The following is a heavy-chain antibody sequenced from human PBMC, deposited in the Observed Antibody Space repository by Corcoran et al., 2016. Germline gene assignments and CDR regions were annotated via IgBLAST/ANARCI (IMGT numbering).Heavy chain of an antibody. V-gene: IGHV4-34*01. Sequence: QVQLQQWGAGLLKPSETLSLTCAVYGGSFSGYYWSWIRQPPGKGLEWIGEINHSGSTNYNPSLKSRVTISVDTSKNQFSLKLSSVTTADTAVDYCARDTAARGSSGVLWGQGTLVSVSS. CDR3: ARDTAARGSSGVL. CDR1: GGSFSGYY. CDR2: INHSGST. D-gene: IGHD6-19*01. J-gene: IGHJ4*02.